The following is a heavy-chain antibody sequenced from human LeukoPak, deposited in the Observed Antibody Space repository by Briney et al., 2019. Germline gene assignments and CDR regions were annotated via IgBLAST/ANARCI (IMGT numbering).Heavy chain of an antibody. CDR3: ARADEDYIVATISEASGD. CDR1: GFTFSSYS. Sequence: GGSLRLSCAASGFTFSSYSMNWVRQAPGKGLEWVSSISSSSSYIYYADSVKGRFTISRDNAKNSLYLQMNSLRAEDTAVYYCARADEDYIVATISEASGDWGQGTLVTVSS. D-gene: IGHD5-12*01. CDR2: ISSSSSYI. V-gene: IGHV3-21*01. J-gene: IGHJ4*02.